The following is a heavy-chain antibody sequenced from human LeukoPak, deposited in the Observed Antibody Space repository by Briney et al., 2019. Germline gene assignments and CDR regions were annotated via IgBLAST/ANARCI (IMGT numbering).Heavy chain of an antibody. D-gene: IGHD3-10*01. V-gene: IGHV4-34*01. J-gene: IGHJ6*02. Sequence: SETLSLTCAVYGGSFSGYYWSWIRQPPGKGLEWIGEINHSGSTNYNPSLKSRVTISVDTSKNQFSLKLSSVTAADTAVYYCARDKLWFGYLSYYYYYGMDVWGQGTTVTVSS. CDR1: GGSFSGYY. CDR2: INHSGST. CDR3: ARDKLWFGYLSYYYYYGMDV.